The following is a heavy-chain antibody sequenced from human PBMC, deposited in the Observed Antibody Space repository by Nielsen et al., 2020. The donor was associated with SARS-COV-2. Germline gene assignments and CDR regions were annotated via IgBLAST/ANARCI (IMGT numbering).Heavy chain of an antibody. CDR1: GGTFSSYT. CDR3: AREDMDIVVHDLAWFDP. J-gene: IGHJ5*02. CDR2: IIPILGIA. V-gene: IGHV1-69*04. D-gene: IGHD5-12*01. Sequence: SVKVSCKASGGTFSSYTISWVRQAPGQGLEWMGRIIPILGIANYAQKFQGRVTITADKSTSTAYMELSSLRSEDTAVYYCAREDMDIVVHDLAWFDPWGQGTLVTVSS.